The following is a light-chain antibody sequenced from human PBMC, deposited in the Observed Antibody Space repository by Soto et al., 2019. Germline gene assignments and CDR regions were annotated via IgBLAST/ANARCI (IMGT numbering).Light chain of an antibody. CDR1: SSDVGGYNY. CDR3: SSYTTSSTLVV. J-gene: IGLJ2*01. CDR2: DVS. Sequence: QSALTQPASVSGSPGQSITISCTGTSSDVGGYNYVSWYQQHPGKAPKLMIYDVSNRPSGVSNRFSGSKSGNTASLTNSGLQAGGDAGYSCSSYTTSSTLVVFGGGTKRTVL. V-gene: IGLV2-14*01.